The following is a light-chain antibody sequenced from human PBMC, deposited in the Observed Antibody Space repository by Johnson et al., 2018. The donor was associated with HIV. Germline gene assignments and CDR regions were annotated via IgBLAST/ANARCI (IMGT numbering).Light chain of an antibody. V-gene: IGLV1-51*01. CDR1: SSNIGNND. CDR2: YNN. Sequence: QSVLTQPPSVSAAPGQKVTISCSGSSSNIGNNDVSWYQQLPGTAPKLLIYYNNKRPSGIPERFSGSKSGPSATLGITGLPTGDEADYYCGIWDSRLSVGVFGTGTKVTVL. CDR3: GIWDSRLSVGV. J-gene: IGLJ1*01.